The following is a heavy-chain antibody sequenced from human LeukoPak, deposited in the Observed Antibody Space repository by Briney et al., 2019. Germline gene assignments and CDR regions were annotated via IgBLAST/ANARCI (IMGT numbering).Heavy chain of an antibody. CDR1: TAGSITGYH. Sequence: PSQTLSLTCSVSTAGSITGYHWNWIRQSAGEGLEWFGRADTTGNTKYNPSLKSRVIISVDTSNKQFSLKLTSVTAADTAVYYCARGGGDYVGWFDPWGQGTLVIVSS. D-gene: IGHD4-17*01. CDR3: ARGGGDYVGWFDP. J-gene: IGHJ5*02. CDR2: ADTTGNT. V-gene: IGHV4-4*07.